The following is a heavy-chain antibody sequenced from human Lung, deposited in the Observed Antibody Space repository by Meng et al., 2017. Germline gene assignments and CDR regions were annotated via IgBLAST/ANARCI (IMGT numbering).Heavy chain of an antibody. D-gene: IGHD4-11*01. Sequence: QVQLQQWGAGLLKPSGTLSLTCVVSGGSFSDYYWSWIRQPPGKGLEWIGEINHSGSTNYNPSLGSRATISVDTSQNNLSLKLSSVTAADSAVYYCARGPTTMAHDFDYWGQGTLVTVSS. CDR3: ARGPTTMAHDFDY. CDR1: GGSFSDYY. V-gene: IGHV4-34*01. CDR2: INHSGST. J-gene: IGHJ4*02.